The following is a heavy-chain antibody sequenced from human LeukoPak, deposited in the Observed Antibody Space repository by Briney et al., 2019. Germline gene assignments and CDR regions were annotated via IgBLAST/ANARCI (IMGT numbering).Heavy chain of an antibody. CDR1: GFTVSSNY. CDR3: ARVMLPYCTSSNCPDAFDI. V-gene: IGHV3-53*01. Sequence: GGSLRLSCAASGFTVSSNYMSWVRQAPGKGLEWVSIIYSGGTTYYADSVKGRFTISRDNSKNTLYHQMNNLRAEDTAVYYCARVMLPYCTSSNCPDAFDIWGQGTMVTVSS. CDR2: IYSGGTT. D-gene: IGHD2-2*01. J-gene: IGHJ3*02.